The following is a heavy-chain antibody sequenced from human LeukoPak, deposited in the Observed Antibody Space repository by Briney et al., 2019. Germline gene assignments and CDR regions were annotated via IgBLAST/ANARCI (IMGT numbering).Heavy chain of an antibody. CDR1: GFIFSSYG. CDR3: VISTIIRPPGSSGY. Sequence: PGGSLRLSCSASGFIFSSYGMHWVRQAPGKGLEYVSAISSNGGSTHYADSVKGRFTISRDNSKNTLHLQMSSLRAEDTAVYYCVISTIIRPPGSSGYWGQGTLVTVSS. V-gene: IGHV3-64D*09. J-gene: IGHJ4*02. D-gene: IGHD4/OR15-4a*01. CDR2: ISSNGGST.